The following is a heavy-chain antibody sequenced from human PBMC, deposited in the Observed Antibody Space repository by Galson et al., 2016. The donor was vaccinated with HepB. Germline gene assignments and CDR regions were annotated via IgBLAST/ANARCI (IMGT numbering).Heavy chain of an antibody. V-gene: IGHV5-51*01. J-gene: IGHJ6*02. Sequence: QSGAEVKKAGESLKISCKASGYSFPYYWIGWVRQKPGKGLEWMGIIYPGDSEIRYSPSFQGQVTMSVDKSISTAFLQWSSLKASDTAMYYCARQYNFWSGYSEVYYGMDVWGQGTTVTVSS. D-gene: IGHD3-3*01. CDR2: IYPGDSEI. CDR3: ARQYNFWSGYSEVYYGMDV. CDR1: GYSFPYYW.